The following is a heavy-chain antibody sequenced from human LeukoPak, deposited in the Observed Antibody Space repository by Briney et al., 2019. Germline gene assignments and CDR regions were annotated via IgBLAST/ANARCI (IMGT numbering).Heavy chain of an antibody. CDR2: ISGYNGNT. CDR3: ARGYSYGSDYCYGRDV. CDR1: GYTFTSYA. J-gene: IGHJ6*04. D-gene: IGHD5-18*01. Sequence: GASVKVSSTPSGYTFTSYAISWVRQAPGQGLEWMGWISGYNGNTKYAQKVQGRVTMTTDTSTSTAYMELRSLRSDDTAVYYCARGYSYGSDYCYGRDVWGKGNTVTVSS. V-gene: IGHV1-18*01.